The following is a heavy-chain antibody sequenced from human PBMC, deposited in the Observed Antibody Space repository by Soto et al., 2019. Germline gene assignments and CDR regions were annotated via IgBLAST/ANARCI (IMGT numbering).Heavy chain of an antibody. CDR1: GFTFSSYA. J-gene: IGHJ4*02. D-gene: IGHD6-13*01. CDR2: ISYDGSNQ. V-gene: IGHV3-30*18. Sequence: QVQLVESGGGVVQPGRSLRLSCAASGFTFSSYAMHWVRQAPGKGLERVAVISYDGSNQYYADSVKGRFTISRDNSKNNLYLQMNSLRAEDTAVYYCAKVVVASSWSSFDYWGQGTLVTVSS. CDR3: AKVVVASSWSSFDY.